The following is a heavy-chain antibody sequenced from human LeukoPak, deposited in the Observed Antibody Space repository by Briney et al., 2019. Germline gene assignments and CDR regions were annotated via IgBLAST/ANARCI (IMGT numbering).Heavy chain of an antibody. CDR2: IYYSGIT. Sequence: PSQTLSLXCTVSGGSISSGDYYWSWIRQPPVKGLEWIGYIYYSGITYYNPSLKSRVTISVDTSKNQFSLKLSSVTAADTAVYYCARVFRSLKTRDYFDYWGQGTLVTVSS. CDR1: GGSISSGDYY. V-gene: IGHV4-30-4*08. D-gene: IGHD1-26*01. J-gene: IGHJ4*02. CDR3: ARVFRSLKTRDYFDY.